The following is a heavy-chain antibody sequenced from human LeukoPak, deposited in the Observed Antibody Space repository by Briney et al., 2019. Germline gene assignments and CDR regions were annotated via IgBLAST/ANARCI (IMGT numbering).Heavy chain of an antibody. CDR1: GFTFSSYG. CDR2: IRYDGSNK. CDR3: AKGGRYGDYESYYYYMDV. Sequence: GGSLRLSCAASGFTFSSYGMHWVRQAPGKGLEWVAFIRYDGSNKYYADSVKGRFTISRDNSKNTLYLQMNSLRAEDTAVYYCAKGGRYGDYESYYYYMDVWGKGTTVTISS. V-gene: IGHV3-30*02. J-gene: IGHJ6*03. D-gene: IGHD4-17*01.